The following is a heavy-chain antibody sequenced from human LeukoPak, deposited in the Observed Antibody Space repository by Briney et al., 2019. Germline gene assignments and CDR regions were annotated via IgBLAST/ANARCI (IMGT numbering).Heavy chain of an antibody. CDR3: ASIWLHQVDY. J-gene: IGHJ4*02. V-gene: IGHV3-23*01. D-gene: IGHD5-24*01. CDR1: GFTFSTYA. CDR2: ISGSGDST. Sequence: GGSLRLSCAASGFTFSTYAVNWVRQAPGKGLEWVSTISGSGDSTYYADSVKGWFTISRDNSKDTLYLQMNSLRAEDTAVYYCASIWLHQVDYWGQGTLVTVSS.